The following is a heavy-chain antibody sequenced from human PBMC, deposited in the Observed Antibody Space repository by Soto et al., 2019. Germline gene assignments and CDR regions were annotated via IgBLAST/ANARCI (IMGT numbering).Heavy chain of an antibody. CDR1: GGTFSSYT. CDR3: AYGRGAGGGLYYYYYYYMDV. V-gene: IGHV1-69*02. D-gene: IGHD3-16*01. CDR2: IIPILGIA. J-gene: IGHJ6*03. Sequence: QVQLVQSGAEVKKPGSSVKVSCKASGGTFSSYTISWVRQAPGQGLEWMGRIIPILGIANYAQKFQGRVTITADKSTSTAYMELSSLRSEDTAVYYCAYGRGAGGGLYYYYYYYMDVWGKGTTVTVSS.